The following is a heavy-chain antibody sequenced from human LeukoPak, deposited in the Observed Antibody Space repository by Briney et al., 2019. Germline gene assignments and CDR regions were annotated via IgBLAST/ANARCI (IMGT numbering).Heavy chain of an antibody. CDR2: IKQDGSQE. V-gene: IGHV3-7*01. D-gene: IGHD3-9*01. Sequence: PGGSLRLSCAASAFTFSSYWMTWVRQPPGRGLEWVADIKQDGSQEYYVDSVKGRFSISRDNAKNSLYLQLSSLRAEDTAVYYCARGGTYNSGYALFDHWGQGTLVTVSS. CDR1: AFTFSSYW. CDR3: ARGGTYNSGYALFDH. J-gene: IGHJ4*02.